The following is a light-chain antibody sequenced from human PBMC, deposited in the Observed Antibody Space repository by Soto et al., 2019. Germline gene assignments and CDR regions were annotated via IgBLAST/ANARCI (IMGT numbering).Light chain of an antibody. CDR3: QQYGSSPGT. Sequence: EIVLTQSPGTLSLSPGERATLSCRANQSITSAYLAWYQQRPGQAPRLLIYGASSSATGIPDRFSGSGSGTDFTLTITSPEPEDFAVYYCQQYGSSPGTFGQGTKLEIK. V-gene: IGKV3-20*01. CDR1: QSITSAY. J-gene: IGKJ2*01. CDR2: GAS.